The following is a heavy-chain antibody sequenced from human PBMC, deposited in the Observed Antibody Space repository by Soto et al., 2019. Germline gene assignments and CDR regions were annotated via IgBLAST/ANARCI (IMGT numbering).Heavy chain of an antibody. CDR3: ARDEYQLLSSVSWFDS. D-gene: IGHD2-2*01. CDR2: IYHTGNT. CDR1: GGSISDDSY. J-gene: IGHJ5*01. Sequence: PSETLSLTCTVSGGSISDDSYWSWIRQTPGKGLEWIGYIYHTGNTYYNPSLRSRVSISVDKSKSQFSLKLISVTAADTAVYFCARDEYQLLSSVSWFDSWGRGTLVTVSS. V-gene: IGHV4-30-4*01.